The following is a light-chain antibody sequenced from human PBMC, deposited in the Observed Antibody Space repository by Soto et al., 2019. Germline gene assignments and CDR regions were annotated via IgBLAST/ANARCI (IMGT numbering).Light chain of an antibody. CDR1: QSVSSY. J-gene: IGKJ5*01. CDR2: DAS. Sequence: EIVLTQSPATLSLSPGERATLSCRASQSVSSYLGWYQQKPGQAPRLLIYDASNRATGIPARFSGSGSGTDITLTISSLEPEDFAVYYCQQRSNWPPAITFGQGTRLEIK. V-gene: IGKV3-11*01. CDR3: QQRSNWPPAIT.